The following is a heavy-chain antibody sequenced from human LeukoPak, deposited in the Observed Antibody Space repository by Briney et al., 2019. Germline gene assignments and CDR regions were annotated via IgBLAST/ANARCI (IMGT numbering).Heavy chain of an antibody. J-gene: IGHJ4*02. V-gene: IGHV1-3*03. CDR3: ARPYCGGGSCYFDY. CDR1: GYTFTNYA. Sequence: ASVKVSCKASGYTFTNYAMHWVRQAPGQRLEWMGWINTDYGDTKYSQEFQGRVTITRDTSASTAYMELSSLRSEDMAVYYCARPYCGGGSCYFDYWGQGTLVTVSS. CDR2: INTDYGDT. D-gene: IGHD2-15*01.